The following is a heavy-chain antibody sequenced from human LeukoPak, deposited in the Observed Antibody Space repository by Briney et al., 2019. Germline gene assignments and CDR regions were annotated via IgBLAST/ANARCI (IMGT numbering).Heavy chain of an antibody. CDR3: ARGGYSNTIDNWFDP. J-gene: IGHJ5*02. D-gene: IGHD3-9*01. CDR2: ITSGSSYI. CDR1: GFTFSSYN. V-gene: IGHV3-21*04. Sequence: PGGSLRLSCAASGFTFSSYNMNWVRQAPGQGLEWVSSITSGSSYIYYADSVKGRFTISRDNAKNSLYLQMNSLRAEDTAVYYCARGGYSNTIDNWFDPWGQGTLVTVSS.